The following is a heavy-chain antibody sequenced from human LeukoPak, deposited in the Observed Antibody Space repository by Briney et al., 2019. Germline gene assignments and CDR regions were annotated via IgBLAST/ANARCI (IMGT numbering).Heavy chain of an antibody. CDR3: ARVGSVTYAFDI. V-gene: IGHV3-74*01. CDR2: IKSDGSST. Sequence: GGSLRLSCAASGFTFSSYWMHWVRQAPGKGLVRVSRIKSDGSSTNYADSVKGRFTISRDNAKNSLYLQMNSLRAEDTAVYYCARVGSVTYAFDIWGQGIMVTVSS. D-gene: IGHD1-26*01. CDR1: GFTFSSYW. J-gene: IGHJ3*02.